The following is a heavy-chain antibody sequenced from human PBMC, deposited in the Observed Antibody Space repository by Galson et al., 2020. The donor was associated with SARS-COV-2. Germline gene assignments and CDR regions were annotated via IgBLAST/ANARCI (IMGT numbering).Heavy chain of an antibody. Sequence: GGSLRLSCAASGFTFSSYGMNWVRQAPGQGLEWVSSISSSSSYIYYADSLKGRFIISRDNAKNSLYLQMNSLRAEDTAVYYCARDRSGSYSGAFDIWGQGTMVTVSS. D-gene: IGHD1-26*01. J-gene: IGHJ3*02. V-gene: IGHV3-21*01. CDR1: GFTFSSYG. CDR2: ISSSSSYI. CDR3: ARDRSGSYSGAFDI.